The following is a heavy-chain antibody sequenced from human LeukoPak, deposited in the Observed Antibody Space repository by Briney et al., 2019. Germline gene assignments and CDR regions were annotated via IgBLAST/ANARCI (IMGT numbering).Heavy chain of an antibody. Sequence: GRSLSLSCAASGFTFSSYAMHWVRQAPGKGLEWVAVISYDGSNKYYADSVKGRFTISRDNSKNTLYLQMNSLRAEDTAVYYCARENSKEVYCGGDCYLGYWGQGTLVTVSS. CDR3: ARENSKEVYCGGDCYLGY. CDR2: ISYDGSNK. J-gene: IGHJ4*02. V-gene: IGHV3-30*04. D-gene: IGHD2-21*02. CDR1: GFTFSSYA.